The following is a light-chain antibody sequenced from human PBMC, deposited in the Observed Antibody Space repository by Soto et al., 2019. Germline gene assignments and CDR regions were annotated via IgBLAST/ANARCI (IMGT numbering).Light chain of an antibody. CDR2: AAS. J-gene: IGKJ5*01. Sequence: DIHMTQSTSSLSASVGDRVTITCRASQSISLHLNWYQQKPGNAPKVLIYAASNLQTGVPSRFSGSGYGTDLTLTINSIKHEDFATYSCQQSYSNPITFGHGTRLEIK. CDR3: QQSYSNPIT. V-gene: IGKV1-39*01. CDR1: QSISLH.